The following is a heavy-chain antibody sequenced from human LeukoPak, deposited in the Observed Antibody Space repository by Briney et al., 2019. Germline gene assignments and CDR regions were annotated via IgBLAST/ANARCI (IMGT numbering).Heavy chain of an antibody. CDR2: MNPNNGDS. CDR3: ARTTSFTASGYDY. J-gene: IGHJ4*02. CDR1: GYTFTNYH. Sequence: ASVKASCKASGYTFTNYHINWVRQATGQGLEWMGWMNPNNGDSGYAQKFQGRVTITRDTSISTSYMELRSLTSDDTAVYFCARTTSFTASGYDYWGQGTLVTVSS. D-gene: IGHD6-25*01. V-gene: IGHV1-8*03.